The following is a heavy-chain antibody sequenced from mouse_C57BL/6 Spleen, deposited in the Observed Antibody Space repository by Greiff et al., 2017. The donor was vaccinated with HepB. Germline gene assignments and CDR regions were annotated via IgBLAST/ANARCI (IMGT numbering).Heavy chain of an antibody. CDR3: ARGTAQATGYAMDY. CDR2: ISSGSSTI. Sequence: EVQGVESGGGLVKPGGSLKLSCAASGFTFSDYGMHWVRQAPEKGLEWVAYISSGSSTIYYADTVKGRFTISRDNAKNTLFLQMTSLRSEDTAMYYCARGTAQATGYAMDYWGQGTSVTVSS. CDR1: GFTFSDYG. J-gene: IGHJ4*01. V-gene: IGHV5-17*01. D-gene: IGHD3-2*02.